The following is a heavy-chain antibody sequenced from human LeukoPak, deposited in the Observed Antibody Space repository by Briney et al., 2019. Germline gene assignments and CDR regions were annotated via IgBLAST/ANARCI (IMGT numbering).Heavy chain of an antibody. CDR3: AKDGALRGDSTWPANGMDV. Sequence: PGGSLRLSCAASGFTFNSYVMNWVRQAPGKGLEWVSGIRGSGGTTYYADSVKGRFTISRDNSKNTLYLQMNSLRAEDTAVYFCAKDGALRGDSTWPANGMDVWGQGTTVTVSS. CDR2: IRGSGGTT. J-gene: IGHJ6*02. CDR1: GFTFNSYV. D-gene: IGHD2-21*02. V-gene: IGHV3-23*01.